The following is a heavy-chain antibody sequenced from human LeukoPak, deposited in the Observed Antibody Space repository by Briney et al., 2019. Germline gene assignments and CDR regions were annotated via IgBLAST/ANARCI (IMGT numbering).Heavy chain of an antibody. V-gene: IGHV1-2*02. CDR2: INPNSGGT. Sequence: ASVKVSCKASGYTFTGYYMHWVRQAPGQGLEWRGWINPNSGGTNYAQKFQGRVTMTRDTSISTAYMELSRLRSDDTAVYYCARDRYCTNGVCYKGMDVWGQGTTVTVSS. D-gene: IGHD2-8*01. CDR1: GYTFTGYY. CDR3: ARDRYCTNGVCYKGMDV. J-gene: IGHJ6*02.